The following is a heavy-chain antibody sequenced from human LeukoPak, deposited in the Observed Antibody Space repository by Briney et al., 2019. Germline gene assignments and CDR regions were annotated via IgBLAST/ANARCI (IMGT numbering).Heavy chain of an antibody. Sequence: SETLSLTCTVSGGSISSSSYYWGWIRQPPGKELEWLGSIYYSGSTSYNPSLKSRVTISVDTSKNQFFLKLGSVTPADTAVYYCARNASDSGTSYFDYWGQGTLVTVSS. V-gene: IGHV4-39*01. CDR1: GGSISSSSYY. CDR2: IYYSGST. J-gene: IGHJ4*02. D-gene: IGHD1-26*01. CDR3: ARNASDSGTSYFDY.